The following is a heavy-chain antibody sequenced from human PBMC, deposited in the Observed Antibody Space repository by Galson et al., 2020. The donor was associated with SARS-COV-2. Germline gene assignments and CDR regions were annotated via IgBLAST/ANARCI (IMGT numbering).Heavy chain of an antibody. D-gene: IGHD2-2*01. Sequence: GESLKISCAASGFTFSSYEMNWVRQAPGKGLEWVSYISSSGTTIYYADSVKGRFTISRDNSKNSLYLQMNSLTAEDTAVYYCARSTSCYDYWGQGTLVTVSS. CDR2: ISSSGTTI. CDR3: ARSTSCYDY. J-gene: IGHJ4*02. CDR1: GFTFSSYE. V-gene: IGHV3-48*03.